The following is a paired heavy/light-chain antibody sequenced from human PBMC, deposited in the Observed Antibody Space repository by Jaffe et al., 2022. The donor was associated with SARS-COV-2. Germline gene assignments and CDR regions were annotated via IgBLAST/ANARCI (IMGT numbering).Light chain of an antibody. CDR3: QQYGSSPRT. V-gene: IGKV3-20*01. CDR2: GAS. CDR1: QSVSGSY. Sequence: EIVLTQSPGTLSLSPGERATLSCGASQSVSGSYLAWYQQKPGQAPRLLIYGASSRATGIPDRFSGSGSGTGFTLTISRLEPEDFAVYYCQQYGSSPRTFGQGTKVEIK. J-gene: IGKJ1*01.
Heavy chain of an antibody. CDR2: ISWNSGSI. V-gene: IGHV3-9*01. D-gene: IGHD4-17*01. CDR1: GFTFDDYA. CDR3: VKDGAALRNYYYMDV. J-gene: IGHJ6*03. Sequence: EVQLVESGGGLVQPGRSLRLSCAASGFTFDDYAMHWVRQAPGKGLEWVSGISWNSGSIDYADSVKGRFTISRDNAKNSLYLQMNSLRGEDTALYYCVKDGAALRNYYYMDVWGKGTTVTVSS.